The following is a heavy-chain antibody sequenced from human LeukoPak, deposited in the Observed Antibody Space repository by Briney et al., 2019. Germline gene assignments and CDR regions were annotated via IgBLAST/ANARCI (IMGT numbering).Heavy chain of an antibody. CDR2: ISYDGSNK. CDR3: AITTGIYDSSGGWVY. J-gene: IGHJ4*02. CDR1: GFTFSSYA. V-gene: IGHV3-30*04. D-gene: IGHD3-22*01. Sequence: RGSLRLSCAASGFTFSSYAMHWVRQAPGKGPDWVAVISYDGSNKYYADSVKGRFTISRDNAKNSLYLQMNSLRDEDTAVYYCAITTGIYDSSGGWVYWGQGTLVTVSS.